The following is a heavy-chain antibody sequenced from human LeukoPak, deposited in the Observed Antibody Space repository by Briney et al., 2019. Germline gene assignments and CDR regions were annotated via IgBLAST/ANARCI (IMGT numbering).Heavy chain of an antibody. V-gene: IGHV3-23*01. CDR1: GFTFSSYA. CDR2: ISGSGGNT. Sequence: GGSLRLSCAASGFTFSSYAMSWVRQAPGRGLEWVSGISGSGGNTYYADSVKGRFTISRDNSKNTLYLQMNSLRAEDTAVYYCAKDQYGGNPQYYFDYWGQGTLVTVSS. CDR3: AKDQYGGNPQYYFDY. J-gene: IGHJ4*02. D-gene: IGHD4-23*01.